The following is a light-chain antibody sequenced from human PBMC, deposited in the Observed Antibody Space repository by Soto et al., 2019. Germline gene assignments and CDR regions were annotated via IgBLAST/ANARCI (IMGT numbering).Light chain of an antibody. CDR1: QNVNSDQ. CDR2: GAS. CDR3: QQYGNSPET. V-gene: IGKV3-20*01. Sequence: EMVVTKTPEKLSWWAGVWVTLVGRSSQNVNSDQLAWYQQKPGQAPRLLIYGASSRATGIPDRFSGSGSGPDFTLTISRLEPEDFAVYCCQQYGNSPETFGPGTKVDIK. J-gene: IGKJ3*01.